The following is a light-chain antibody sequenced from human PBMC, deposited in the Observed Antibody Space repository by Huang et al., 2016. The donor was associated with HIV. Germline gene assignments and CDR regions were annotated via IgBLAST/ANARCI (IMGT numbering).Light chain of an antibody. CDR3: QQRSNWL. CDR1: QNVNNY. V-gene: IGKV3-11*01. CDR2: DAF. Sequence: EIVLTQAPATLSLFPGERATLSCRASQNVNNYLAWYQQRPGQAPRLLIYDAFNRATGIPARFSSSGSGTNFTLSINSLEPEDFAIYYCQQRSNWLFGPGTRVEVK. J-gene: IGKJ3*01.